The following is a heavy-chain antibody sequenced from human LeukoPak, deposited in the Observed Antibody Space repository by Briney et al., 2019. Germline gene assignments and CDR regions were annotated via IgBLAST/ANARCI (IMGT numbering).Heavy chain of an antibody. CDR2: ISSSSSYI. CDR3: ARDSPDATDY. Sequence: SGGSLRLSCAASGFTFSSYSMNWVRQAPGKGLEWVSSISSSSSYIYYADSVKGRFTISRDNAKNPLYLQMNSLRAEDTAVYYCARDSPDATDYWGQGTLVTVSS. V-gene: IGHV3-21*01. J-gene: IGHJ4*02. CDR1: GFTFSSYS.